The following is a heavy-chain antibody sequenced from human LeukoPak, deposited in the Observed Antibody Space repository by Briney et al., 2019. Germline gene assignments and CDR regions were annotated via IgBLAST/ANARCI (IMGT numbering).Heavy chain of an antibody. CDR1: GFTFSSYR. J-gene: IGHJ4*02. D-gene: IGHD6-13*01. Sequence: PGGSLRLSCAASGFTFSSYRMSWVRQAPGKGLEWVANIKQDGSEKYYVDSVKGRFTISRDNAKNSLYLQMNSLRAEDTAVYYCARATSYSSSWYDEGYYFDYWGQGTLVTVSS. CDR3: ARATSYSSSWYDEGYYFDY. V-gene: IGHV3-7*01. CDR2: IKQDGSEK.